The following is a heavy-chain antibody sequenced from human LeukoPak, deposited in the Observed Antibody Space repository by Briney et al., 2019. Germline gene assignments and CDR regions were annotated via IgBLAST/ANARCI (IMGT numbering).Heavy chain of an antibody. CDR1: GYTFTGYY. J-gene: IGHJ4*02. CDR3: ATGGYDSSGLYFDY. Sequence: ASVKVSCKASGYTFTGYYMHWVRQAPGKGLEWMGGFDPEDGETIYAQKFQGRVTMTEDTSTDTAYMELSSLRSEDTAVYYCATGGYDSSGLYFDYWGQGALVTVSS. CDR2: FDPEDGET. D-gene: IGHD3-22*01. V-gene: IGHV1-24*01.